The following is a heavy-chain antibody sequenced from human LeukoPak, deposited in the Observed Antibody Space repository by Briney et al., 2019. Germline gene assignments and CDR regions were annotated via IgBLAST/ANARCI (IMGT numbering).Heavy chain of an antibody. D-gene: IGHD5-12*01. CDR2: IYYSGST. J-gene: IGHJ6*02. V-gene: IGHV4-59*08. Sequence: SETLSLTCSVSGGSISNYYWSWIRQSPGKGLEWIGYIYYSGSTSYYPSLKGRVTILLDTSKNQFSLKLNSVTAADTAVYYCARHEATIIRGDYYYGMDVWGQGTSVTVSS. CDR1: GGSISNYY. CDR3: ARHEATIIRGDYYYGMDV.